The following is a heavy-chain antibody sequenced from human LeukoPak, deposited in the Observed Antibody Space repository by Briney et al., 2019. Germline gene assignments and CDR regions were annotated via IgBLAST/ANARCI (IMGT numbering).Heavy chain of an antibody. D-gene: IGHD5-18*01. CDR1: GRSISSYY. CDR2: IYTSGST. V-gene: IGHV4-4*07. CDR3: ARGVYSYGYVHFDY. Sequence: DPLSLTCIVSGRSISSYYASWTRQPAGKGREWTGFIYTSGSTNYNPSLKSRVNMSLNTSKNQSSLKLSSLAAAGPAVLLRARGVYSYGYVHFDYWGQGTLVTVSS. J-gene: IGHJ4*02.